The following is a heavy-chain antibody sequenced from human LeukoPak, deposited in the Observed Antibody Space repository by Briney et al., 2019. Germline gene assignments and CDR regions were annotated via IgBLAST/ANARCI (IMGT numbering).Heavy chain of an antibody. J-gene: IGHJ6*02. V-gene: IGHV4-39*01. CDR2: IYYSGST. Sequence: SETLSLTCTVSGGSISSSSYYWGWIRQPPGKGLEWIGSIYYSGSTYYNPSLKSRVTISVDTSKNQFSLKLSSVTAADTAVYYCARQNYYDSSGWYYYYYYYGMDVWGQGTTVTVSS. D-gene: IGHD3-22*01. CDR1: GGSISSSSYY. CDR3: ARQNYYDSSGWYYYYYYYGMDV.